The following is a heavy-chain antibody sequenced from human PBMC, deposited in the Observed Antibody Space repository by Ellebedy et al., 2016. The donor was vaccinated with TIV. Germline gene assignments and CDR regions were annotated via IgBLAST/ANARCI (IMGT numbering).Heavy chain of an antibody. Sequence: AASVKVSCKASGYTFTSYGIIWVRQAPRQGLEWMGWISAYNGNTNYAQKLQGRVTMTTDKSTSTAYMELRSLRSDDTAVYYCARAPVVPAVNWFDPWGQGTLVTVSS. CDR3: ARAPVVPAVNWFDP. CDR2: ISAYNGNT. V-gene: IGHV1-18*04. D-gene: IGHD2-2*01. J-gene: IGHJ5*02. CDR1: GYTFTSYG.